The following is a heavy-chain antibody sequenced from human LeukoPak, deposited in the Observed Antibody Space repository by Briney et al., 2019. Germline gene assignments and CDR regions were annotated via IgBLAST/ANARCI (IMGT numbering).Heavy chain of an antibody. J-gene: IGHJ6*02. CDR2: IYHSGST. Sequence: SETLSLTCTVSGGSISSGGYYWSWIRQPPGKGLEWIGYIYHSGSTYYNPSLKSRVTISVDRSKNQFSLKLSSVTAADTAVYYCARAYCGGDCYSGYYYYGMDVWGQGTTVTVSS. V-gene: IGHV4-30-2*01. D-gene: IGHD2-21*02. CDR3: ARAYCGGDCYSGYYYYGMDV. CDR1: GGSISSGGYY.